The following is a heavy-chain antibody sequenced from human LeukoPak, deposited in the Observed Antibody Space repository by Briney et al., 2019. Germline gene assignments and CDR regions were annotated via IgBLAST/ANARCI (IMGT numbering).Heavy chain of an antibody. CDR1: GFTFTSYA. V-gene: IGHV3-21*01. J-gene: IGHJ4*02. CDR3: ASISGSCYGKYYFDY. D-gene: IGHD1-26*01. Sequence: GGPLRLSCAASGFTFTSYAREWVRQAPGKGLDWLSSLTSSSNYIYYADSGKGRFTISRDNAKRLLYLQMNSVRAEDTAIYYCASISGSCYGKYYFDYWGRGGMVTVCS. CDR2: LTSSSNYI.